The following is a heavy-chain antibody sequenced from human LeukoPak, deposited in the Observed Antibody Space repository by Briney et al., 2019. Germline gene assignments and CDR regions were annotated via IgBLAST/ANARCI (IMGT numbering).Heavy chain of an antibody. J-gene: IGHJ4*02. CDR3: ARGGYDSSGYYPPFDY. Sequence: ASVKVSCKASGYTFTSYGISWVRQAPGQGLEWMGGIIPIFGTANYAQKFQGRVTITADESTSTAYMELSSLRSEDTAVYYCARGGYDSSGYYPPFDYWGQGTLVTVSS. CDR2: IIPIFGTA. V-gene: IGHV1-69*13. CDR1: GYTFTSYG. D-gene: IGHD3-22*01.